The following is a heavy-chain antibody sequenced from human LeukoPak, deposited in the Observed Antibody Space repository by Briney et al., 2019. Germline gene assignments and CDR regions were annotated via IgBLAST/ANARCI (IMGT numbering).Heavy chain of an antibody. Sequence: SETLSLTCTVSGGSISSYYWSWIRQPPGKGLEWIGYIYYSGSTNYNPSLKSRVTISVDTSKNQFSLKLSSVTAADTAVYYCARAGPFGNWFDPWGQGTLVTVSS. J-gene: IGHJ5*02. V-gene: IGHV4-59*08. D-gene: IGHD3-10*01. CDR2: IYYSGST. CDR1: GGSISSYY. CDR3: ARAGPFGNWFDP.